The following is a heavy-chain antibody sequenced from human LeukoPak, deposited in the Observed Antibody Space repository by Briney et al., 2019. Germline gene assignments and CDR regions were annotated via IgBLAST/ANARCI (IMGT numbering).Heavy chain of an antibody. CDR1: GYSFTRYA. J-gene: IGHJ4*02. D-gene: IGHD6-19*01. V-gene: IGHV1-3*03. CDR2: INPASGSS. Sequence: GASVKVSCKASGYSFTRYAIHWVRQAPGQGLEWMGWINPASGSSTYSQEFQGRVTITRDTAATTVYMELSSLIFEDMAVYYCAREQWLAFDNWGQGTLVTVSS. CDR3: AREQWLAFDN.